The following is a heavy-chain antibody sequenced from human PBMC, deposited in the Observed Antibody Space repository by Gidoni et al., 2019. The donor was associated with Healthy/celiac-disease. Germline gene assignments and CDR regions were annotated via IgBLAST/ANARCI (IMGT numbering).Heavy chain of an antibody. CDR3: ARVKGGSLGFDY. D-gene: IGHD2-15*01. CDR1: GGSISSGSYY. Sequence: QVQLQESGPGLVKPSQTLSLTCTVSGGSISSGSYYWSWIRQPAGKGLEWIGRIYTSGSTNYNPSLKSRVTISVDTSKTQFSLKLSSVTAADTAVYYCARVKGGSLGFDYWGQGTLVTVSS. CDR2: IYTSGST. V-gene: IGHV4-61*02. J-gene: IGHJ4*02.